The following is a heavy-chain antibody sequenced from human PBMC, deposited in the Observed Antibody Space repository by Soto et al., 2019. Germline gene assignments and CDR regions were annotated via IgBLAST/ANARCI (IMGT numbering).Heavy chain of an antibody. CDR2: IYYSGST. D-gene: IGHD6-19*01. J-gene: IGHJ5*02. CDR1: GGSISSSSDY. Sequence: PSETLCLTCTVSGGSISSSSDYWGWIRQPPGKGLEWIGSIYYSGSTYYNPSLKSRVTISVDTSKNQFSLKLSSVTAADTAVYYCARRPYSSGWYNWFDPWGQGTLVTVSS. V-gene: IGHV4-39*01. CDR3: ARRPYSSGWYNWFDP.